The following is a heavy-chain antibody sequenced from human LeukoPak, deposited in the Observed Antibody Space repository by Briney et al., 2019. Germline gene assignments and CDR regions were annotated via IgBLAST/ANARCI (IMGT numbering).Heavy chain of an antibody. V-gene: IGHV4-59*01. CDR2: IYYSGST. CDR1: GGSISSYY. CDR3: ASSIVAAGTIDY. J-gene: IGHJ4*02. Sequence: SETLSLTCTVSGGSISSYYWSWIRQPPGKGLEWIGYIYYSGSTNYNPSLKSRVTISVDTSKNQFSLKLSSVTAADTAVYYCASSIVAAGTIDYWGQGTLVTVSS. D-gene: IGHD6-13*01.